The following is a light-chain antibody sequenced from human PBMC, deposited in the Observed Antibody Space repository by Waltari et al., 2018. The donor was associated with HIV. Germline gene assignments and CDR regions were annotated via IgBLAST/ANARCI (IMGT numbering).Light chain of an antibody. V-gene: IGLV3-1*01. CDR2: QDT. CDR3: HAWDSSTVV. J-gene: IGLJ2*01. CDR1: EWRDKF. Sequence: SYELTQPPSVSVSPGQRARISCYGDEWRDKFVCGYQQKPGQSPVLVIYQDTKRPSGIPERFSGSNSANTATLTISGTQAMDEADYYCHAWDSSTVVFGGGTKLTVL.